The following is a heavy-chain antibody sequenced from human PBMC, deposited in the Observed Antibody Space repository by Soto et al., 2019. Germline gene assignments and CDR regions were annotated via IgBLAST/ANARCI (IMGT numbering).Heavy chain of an antibody. D-gene: IGHD6-13*01. Sequence: AKVTCKESGYTFTSYDIYWVRQETGQGLEWMGWMNPNSGNTGYAQKFQGRVTMTRNTSISTAYMELSSLRSEDTAVYYCARAIGGKYGSPTDWGQEPWSPAPQ. J-gene: IGHJ4*01. CDR2: MNPNSGNT. CDR3: ARAIGGKYGSPTD. CDR1: GYTFTSYD. V-gene: IGHV1-8*01.